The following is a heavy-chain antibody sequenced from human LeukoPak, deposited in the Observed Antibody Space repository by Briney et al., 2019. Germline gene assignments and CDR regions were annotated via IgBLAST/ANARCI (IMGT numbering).Heavy chain of an antibody. CDR3: TRQTGSGLFILP. Sequence: SETLSLTCTVSGYSISSGYYWGWIRQPPGKGLEWIGSIYHSGSTYYNASLKSQVSISIDTSKNQFSLRLTSVTAADTAVYYCTRQTGSGLFILPGGQGTLVTVSS. V-gene: IGHV4-38-2*02. J-gene: IGHJ4*02. CDR2: IYHSGST. D-gene: IGHD3/OR15-3a*01. CDR1: GYSISSGYY.